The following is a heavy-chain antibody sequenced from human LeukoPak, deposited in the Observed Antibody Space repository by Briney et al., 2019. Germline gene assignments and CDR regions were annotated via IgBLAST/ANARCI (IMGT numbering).Heavy chain of an antibody. V-gene: IGHV1-46*01. D-gene: IGHD6-13*01. CDR2: INPSGGTT. CDR1: GYTFINYY. J-gene: IGHJ6*03. Sequence: ASVKVSCKASGYTFINYYIHWVRQAPGQGLEWMGIINPSGGTTSYAQKFQDRVTMTRDTSISTAYMELSRLRSDDTAVYYCARDIYSSSWYSEIYYYYYMDVWGKGTTVTVSS. CDR3: ARDIYSSSWYSEIYYYYYMDV.